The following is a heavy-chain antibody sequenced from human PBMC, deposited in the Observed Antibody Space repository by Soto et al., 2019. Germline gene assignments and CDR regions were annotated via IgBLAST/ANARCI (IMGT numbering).Heavy chain of an antibody. V-gene: IGHV3-23*01. CDR1: GFTFSSYA. Sequence: EVQLLESGGGLVQPGGSLRLSCAASGFTFSSYAMRWVRQAPGKGLEWVSAISGSGGSTYYADSVKGRFTISRDNSKNTVYLQMNSLRGEDTAVYYCATRGSGRDYDYWGQGTLVTVSS. J-gene: IGHJ4*02. CDR2: ISGSGGST. D-gene: IGHD1-26*01. CDR3: ATRGSGRDYDY.